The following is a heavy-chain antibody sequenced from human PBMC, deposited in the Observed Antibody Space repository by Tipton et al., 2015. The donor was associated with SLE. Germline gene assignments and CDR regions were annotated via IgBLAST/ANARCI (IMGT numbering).Heavy chain of an antibody. D-gene: IGHD3-16*01. Sequence: TLSLTCTVSGGSMSSDTYYWGWIRRPAGKGLECIGHVSSRGSPTYHPPLKSRVTISVDTSKNQFSLRLTSVTAADTAVYYCARVGAASGARYFDPWGQGMLVTVSS. CDR3: ARVGAASGARYFDP. CDR2: VSSRGSP. CDR1: GGSMSSDTYY. J-gene: IGHJ5*02. V-gene: IGHV4-61*09.